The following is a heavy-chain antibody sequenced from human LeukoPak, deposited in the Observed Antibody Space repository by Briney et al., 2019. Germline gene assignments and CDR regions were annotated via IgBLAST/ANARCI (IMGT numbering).Heavy chain of an antibody. J-gene: IGHJ4*02. Sequence: GGSLRLSCAASGFTFDDYAMHWVRQAPGKGLEWVSGISWNSGSIGYADSVKGRFTISRDNAKNTLYLQMNSLRAEDTAVYYCAKEGGLGMPDFDYWGQGTLVTVSS. V-gene: IGHV3-9*01. D-gene: IGHD7-27*01. CDR2: ISWNSGSI. CDR3: AKEGGLGMPDFDY. CDR1: GFTFDDYA.